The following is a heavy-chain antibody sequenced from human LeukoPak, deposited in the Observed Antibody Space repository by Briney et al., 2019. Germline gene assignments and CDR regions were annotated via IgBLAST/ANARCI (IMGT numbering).Heavy chain of an antibody. CDR1: GFTFSSYG. Sequence: GGSLRLSCAASGFTFSSYGMHWVRQAPGKGLEWVAVISYDGSNKYYADSVKGRFTISRDNSKNTLYLQMNSLRAEDTAVYYCAKDGRPFQPLDPYFDYWGQGTLVTVSS. CDR2: ISYDGSNK. J-gene: IGHJ4*02. V-gene: IGHV3-30*18. CDR3: AKDGRPFQPLDPYFDY. D-gene: IGHD1-1*01.